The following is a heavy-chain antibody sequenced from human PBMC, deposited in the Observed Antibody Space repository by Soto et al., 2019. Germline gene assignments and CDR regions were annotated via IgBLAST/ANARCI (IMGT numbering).Heavy chain of an antibody. CDR1: GASISSSY. V-gene: IGHV4-59*01. CDR3: ARGYYDSRGQSNTFDV. D-gene: IGHD3-22*01. Sequence: QVQLQESGPGLVKLSETLSLTCTVSGASISSSYWSWIRQSPGKGLEWIGYVHYSGGTKDNPSLNGRVSLSIDTSKNQFSLKLSSVAAADTAVYYCARGYYDSRGQSNTFDVWGQGTMVTVSS. J-gene: IGHJ3*01. CDR2: VHYSGGT.